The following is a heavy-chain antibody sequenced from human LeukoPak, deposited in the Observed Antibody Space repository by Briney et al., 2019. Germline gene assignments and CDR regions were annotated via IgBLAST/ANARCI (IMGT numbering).Heavy chain of an antibody. CDR3: ATYYVGAGGRGH. Sequence: SETLSLTCTVSGGSVSSGYFHWSWIRQAPGKGLEWIGHDGHTNYNPSLRSRVTISIDTSSNQFSLRLNSVTAADTGVYYCATYYVGAGGRGHWGPGTLVTVSS. CDR2: DGHT. J-gene: IGHJ4*02. V-gene: IGHV4-61*01. CDR1: GGSVSSGYFH. D-gene: IGHD3-10*02.